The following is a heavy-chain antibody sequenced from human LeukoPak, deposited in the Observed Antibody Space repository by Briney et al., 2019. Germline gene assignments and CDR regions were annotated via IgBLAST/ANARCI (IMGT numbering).Heavy chain of an antibody. Sequence: ASVKVSCKASGYTFTSYDINWVRQATGQGLEWMGWMNPNSGNTGYAQKFQGRVTITRNTSISTAYMELSSLRSEDTAVYYCARGSHSSSYYYYMDVWGKGTTVTVSS. CDR3: ARGSHSSSYYYYMDV. CDR2: MNPNSGNT. J-gene: IGHJ6*03. CDR1: GYTFTSYD. D-gene: IGHD6-6*01. V-gene: IGHV1-8*03.